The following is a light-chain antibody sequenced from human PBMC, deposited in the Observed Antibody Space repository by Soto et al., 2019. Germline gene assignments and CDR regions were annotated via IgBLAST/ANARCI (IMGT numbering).Light chain of an antibody. Sequence: EIVLTQSPDTLSLSPGERVTLSCRASQSVHYSNLAWYQQRPGQSPRLLIYSASIRATGIPDRFSGSGSGTDLTLTISRMEPEDFGVFYCQHYGSSLFTFGPGTKVD. CDR3: QHYGSSLFT. J-gene: IGKJ3*01. CDR2: SAS. CDR1: QSVHYSN. V-gene: IGKV3-20*01.